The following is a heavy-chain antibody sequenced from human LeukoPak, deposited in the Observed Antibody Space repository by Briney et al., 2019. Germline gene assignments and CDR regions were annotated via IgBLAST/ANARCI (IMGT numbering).Heavy chain of an antibody. J-gene: IGHJ3*02. Sequence: PSETLSLTCTVSDGSISSYYWSWIRQPPGKGLEWIGYIYNSGSTKYNPSLKSRVTISVDTSKNQFSLKLSSVTAADTAVYYCARGRGYGGNYLRAFDIWGQGTMVTVSS. CDR1: DGSISSYY. D-gene: IGHD1-26*01. CDR2: IYNSGST. CDR3: ARGRGYGGNYLRAFDI. V-gene: IGHV4-4*09.